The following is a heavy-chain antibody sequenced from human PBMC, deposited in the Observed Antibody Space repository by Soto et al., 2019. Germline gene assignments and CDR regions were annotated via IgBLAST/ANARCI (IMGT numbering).Heavy chain of an antibody. V-gene: IGHV6-1*01. J-gene: IGHJ4*02. Sequence: QVQLQQSGPGLVRPSQTLSLTCAISGDSVSSNSAAWNWIRQSPSRGLEWLGRTYYRSKWYSDFALSVRSXXTXDXVPSKNQFSLHLTSVTPEDTAVYYCARYTSSWYLDYWGQGTLVSVSS. D-gene: IGHD6-13*01. CDR2: TYYRSKWYS. CDR1: GDSVSSNSAA. CDR3: ARYTSSWYLDY.